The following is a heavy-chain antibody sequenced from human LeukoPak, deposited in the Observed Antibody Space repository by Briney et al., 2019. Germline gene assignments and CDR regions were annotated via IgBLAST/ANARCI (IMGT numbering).Heavy chain of an antibody. CDR1: GDSVSSKSGG. CDR3: AREQLWSGPNRFDS. V-gene: IGHV6-1*01. Sequence: SRTLSLTCDISGDSVSSKSGGWTWIRQSPSRGLEWLGRTYYTSKWFNEYAVSLKSRITINSDTSKNQLSLHLDSVTPEDTAVYYCAREQLWSGPNRFDSWGQGILVTVSS. CDR2: TYYTSKWFN. J-gene: IGHJ5*01. D-gene: IGHD3-10*02.